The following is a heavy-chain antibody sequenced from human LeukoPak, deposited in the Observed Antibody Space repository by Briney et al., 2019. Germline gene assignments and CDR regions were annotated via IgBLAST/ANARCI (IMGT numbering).Heavy chain of an antibody. CDR3: ARDQVSIAGTGIDY. J-gene: IGHJ4*02. CDR2: ISSSGNSI. V-gene: IGHV3-11*04. Sequence: GGSLRLSCAASGFTFGDYYMSWIRQAPGKGLEWVSYISSSGNSISYADSVKGRFTISRDNAKNSLFLQMNSLRAKDTAVYYCARDQVSIAGTGIDYWGQGILVTVSS. D-gene: IGHD6-13*01. CDR1: GFTFGDYY.